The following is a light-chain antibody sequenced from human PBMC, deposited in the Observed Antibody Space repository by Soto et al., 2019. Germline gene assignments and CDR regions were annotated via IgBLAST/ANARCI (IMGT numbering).Light chain of an antibody. V-gene: IGKV1-39*01. J-gene: IGKJ5*01. Sequence: DIQMTQSPSSLSASVGDRVTITCRASQSISSYLNWYQQKPGKAPKLLIYAASSLQSGVPSRFSGSGSGTDFTLTISSLQPEDFATYYCQQSYSTPITFG. CDR3: QQSYSTPIT. CDR2: AAS. CDR1: QSISSY.